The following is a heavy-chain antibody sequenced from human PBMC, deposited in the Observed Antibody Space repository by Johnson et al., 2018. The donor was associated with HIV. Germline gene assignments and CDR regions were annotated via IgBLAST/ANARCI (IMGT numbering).Heavy chain of an antibody. V-gene: IGHV3-23*04. CDR1: GFTFSTYA. J-gene: IGHJ3*01. Sequence: VQLVESGGGVVQPGGSLRLSCAASGFTFSTYAMYWVRQAPGKGLEWVSVISGSGGSTYYADSVKGRFTISRDNSKNTLYLQMNSLRAEDTAVYYCARVGLSARGLGPLDLWGQGTVVTVSS. CDR3: ARVGLSARGLGPLDL. D-gene: IGHD3/OR15-3a*01. CDR2: ISGSGGST.